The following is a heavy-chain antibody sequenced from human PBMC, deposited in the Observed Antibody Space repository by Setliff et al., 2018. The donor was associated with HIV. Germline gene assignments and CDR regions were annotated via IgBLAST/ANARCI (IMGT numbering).Heavy chain of an antibody. CDR3: ARGHFFGSGRYYNTPFDY. Sequence: GESLKISCKGSGYSFTSYWIGWVRQMPGKGLECMGVIYPSDSDTRYSPSFQGQVTISADKSSGTAYLQWSSLKASDTAMYYCARGHFFGSGRYYNTPFDYWGQGTLVTVS. D-gene: IGHD3-10*01. CDR2: IYPSDSDT. J-gene: IGHJ4*02. V-gene: IGHV5-51*01. CDR1: GYSFTSYW.